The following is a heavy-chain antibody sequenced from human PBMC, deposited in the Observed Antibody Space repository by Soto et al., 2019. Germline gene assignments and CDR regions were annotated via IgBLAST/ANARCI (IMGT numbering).Heavy chain of an antibody. D-gene: IGHD2-2*01. V-gene: IGHV4-34*01. CDR2: INHSGTT. J-gene: IGHJ5*02. CDR3: ARGGYCSSTSCLMRWFDP. Sequence: TSETLSLTCAVYGGSFSGYYWSWIRQPPGKGLERIGEINHSGTTNYNPSLKSRVTISVDTSKNHFSLKLSSVTAADTAVYYCARGGYCSSTSCLMRWFDPWGQGTLVTVSS. CDR1: GGSFSGYY.